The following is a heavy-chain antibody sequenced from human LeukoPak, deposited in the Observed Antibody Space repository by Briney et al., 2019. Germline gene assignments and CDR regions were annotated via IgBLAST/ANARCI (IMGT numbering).Heavy chain of an antibody. CDR2: ISAYNGNT. Sequence: ASVKVSCKASGYTFTSYGISWVRQAPGQGLEWMGWISAYNGNTNYAQKLQGRVTMTTDTSTSTAYMELRSLRSDDTAVYYCARDWVVGQGLDAFDIWGQGTMVTVSS. CDR3: ARDWVVGQGLDAFDI. V-gene: IGHV1-18*01. D-gene: IGHD1-26*01. J-gene: IGHJ3*02. CDR1: GYTFTSYG.